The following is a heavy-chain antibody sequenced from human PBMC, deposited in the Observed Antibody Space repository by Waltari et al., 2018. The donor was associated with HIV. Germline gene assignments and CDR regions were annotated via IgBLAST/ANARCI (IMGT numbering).Heavy chain of an antibody. D-gene: IGHD2-2*01. V-gene: IGHV3-66*01. Sequence: ELVAFGGGNVRPGGALGRSCEDLGLRVGALRRSWVRQAPGRGLDWVSLMYSDGVTTYADSVKGRFTISRDNSNNTVYLQMKRLRAEDTAVYYCARSAERYQFSIIHYYYYYPMDVWGQGTTVTVSS. CDR1: GLRVGALR. CDR2: MYSDGVT. CDR3: ARSAERYQFSIIHYYYYYPMDV. J-gene: IGHJ6*02.